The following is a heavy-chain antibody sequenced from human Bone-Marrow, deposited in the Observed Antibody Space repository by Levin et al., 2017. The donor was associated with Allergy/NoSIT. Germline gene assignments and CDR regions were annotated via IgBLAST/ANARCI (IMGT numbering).Heavy chain of an antibody. D-gene: IGHD2-15*01. V-gene: IGHV4-39*07. CDR3: ARILLDSLYYYYGMDV. J-gene: IGHJ6*02. Sequence: PGGSLRLSCTVSGGSISSSSHYWGWIRQPPGKGLEWIGSIYYSGSTYYNPSLKSRVTISVDTSKNQFSLKLSFVTAADTAVYYCARILLDSLYYYYGMDVWGQGTTVTVSS. CDR2: IYYSGST. CDR1: GGSISSSSHY.